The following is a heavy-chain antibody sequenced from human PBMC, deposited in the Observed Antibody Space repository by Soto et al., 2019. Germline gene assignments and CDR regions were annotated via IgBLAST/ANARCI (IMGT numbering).Heavy chain of an antibody. CDR1: GYTFTSYG. V-gene: IGHV1-18*01. Sequence: ASVKVSCKASGYTFTSYGISWVRQAPGQRLEWMGWISAYNGNTNYSQKLQGRVTITRDTSASTAYMELSSPRSEDTAVYYCARGGGWYVWFDPWGQGTLVTVSS. D-gene: IGHD6-19*01. J-gene: IGHJ5*02. CDR2: ISAYNGNT. CDR3: ARGGGWYVWFDP.